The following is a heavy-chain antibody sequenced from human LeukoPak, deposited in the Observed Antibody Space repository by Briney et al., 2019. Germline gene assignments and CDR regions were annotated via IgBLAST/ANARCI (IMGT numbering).Heavy chain of an antibody. CDR1: GFTFDDYA. J-gene: IGHJ4*02. D-gene: IGHD6-13*01. CDR3: AKDIRAAAGTIDY. CDR2: ISWNSGSI. Sequence: QAGGSLRLSCAASGFTFDDYAMHWVRQAPGKGLEWVSGISWNSGSIGYADSVKGRFTISRDNAKNSLYLQMNSLRAEDTALYYCAKDIRAAAGTIDYWGQGTLVTVSS. V-gene: IGHV3-9*01.